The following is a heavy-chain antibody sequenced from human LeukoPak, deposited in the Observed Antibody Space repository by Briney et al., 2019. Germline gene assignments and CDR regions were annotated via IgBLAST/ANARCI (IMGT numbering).Heavy chain of an antibody. CDR1: GFSVSNYY. D-gene: IGHD2-8*01. J-gene: IGHJ5*02. CDR2: IRDSGET. Sequence: GGSLRLSCAVSGFSVSNYYMNWVRQAPGKGLEWVSLIRDSGETFYADSVKGRFTISRDDSKNTVYLQMNSLRVEDTAVYFCARDRAAQEWVEFDLWGQGTLVTVSS. CDR3: ARDRAAQEWVEFDL. V-gene: IGHV3-66*03.